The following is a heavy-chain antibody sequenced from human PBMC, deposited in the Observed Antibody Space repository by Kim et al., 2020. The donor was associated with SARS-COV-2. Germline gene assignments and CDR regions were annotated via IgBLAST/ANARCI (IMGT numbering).Heavy chain of an antibody. Sequence: SETLSLTCAVYGGSFSGYYWSWIRQPPGKGLEWIGEINHSGSTNYNPSLKSRVTISVDTSKNQFSLKLSSVTAADTAVYYCARNDILTCYKGLNYWGQGTLVTVSS. J-gene: IGHJ4*01. CDR2: INHSGST. CDR1: GGSFSGYY. V-gene: IGHV4-34*01. D-gene: IGHD3-9*01. CDR3: ARNDILTCYKGLNY.